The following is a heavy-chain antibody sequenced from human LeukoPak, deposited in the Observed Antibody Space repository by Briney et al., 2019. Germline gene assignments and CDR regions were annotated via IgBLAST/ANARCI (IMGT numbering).Heavy chain of an antibody. V-gene: IGHV4-34*01. D-gene: IGHD2-21*01. J-gene: IGHJ4*02. CDR3: ARGGYCGGDCYDY. CDR1: GGSFSGYY. Sequence: SETLSPTCAVYGGSFSGYYWSWIRQPPGKGLEWIGEINHSGSTNYNPSLKSRVTISVDTSKNQFSLKLSSVTAADTAVYYCARGGYCGGDCYDYWGQGTLVTVSS. CDR2: INHSGST.